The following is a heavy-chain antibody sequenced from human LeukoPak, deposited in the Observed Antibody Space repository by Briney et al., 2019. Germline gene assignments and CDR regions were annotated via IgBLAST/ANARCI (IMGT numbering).Heavy chain of an antibody. V-gene: IGHV3-30*02. J-gene: IGHJ3*02. Sequence: GGSLRLSCAASGFTFSSYGIHWVRQAPGKGLEWVAFIRYDGSNKYYADSVKGRFTISRDNSKNTLYLQMNSLRAEDTAVYYCARYRFVVGATDSFDMWGQGTTVTVSS. CDR1: GFTFSSYG. CDR2: IRYDGSNK. CDR3: ARYRFVVGATDSFDM. D-gene: IGHD1-26*01.